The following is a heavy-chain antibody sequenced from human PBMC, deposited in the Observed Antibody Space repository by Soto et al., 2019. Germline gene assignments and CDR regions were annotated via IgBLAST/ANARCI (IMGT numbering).Heavy chain of an antibody. D-gene: IGHD1-1*01. CDR1: GYTFTNYA. CDR3: AKGLNWNHLDY. CDR2: INAGNGNT. Sequence: ASVKVSCKASGYTFTNYAMHWVRQAPGQRLEWMGWINAGNGNTKYSQKFQGRVTITRDTSASTAYMELSSLTSEDTAVYYCAKGLNWNHLDYWGQGTLVTVSA. V-gene: IGHV1-3*01. J-gene: IGHJ4*02.